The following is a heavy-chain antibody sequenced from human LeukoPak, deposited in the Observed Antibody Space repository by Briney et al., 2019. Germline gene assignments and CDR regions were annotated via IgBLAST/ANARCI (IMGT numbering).Heavy chain of an antibody. CDR3: ARYDYGEFYYYYGMDV. V-gene: IGHV1-8*01. CDR1: GYTFTSYD. CDR2: MNPNSGNT. Sequence: ASVKVSCKASGYTFTSYDINWVRQAPGQGLEWMGWMNPNSGNTGYAQKFQGRVTMTRNTSISTAYMELSSLRSEGTAVYYCARYDYGEFYYYYGMDVWGQGTTVTVSS. D-gene: IGHD4-17*01. J-gene: IGHJ6*02.